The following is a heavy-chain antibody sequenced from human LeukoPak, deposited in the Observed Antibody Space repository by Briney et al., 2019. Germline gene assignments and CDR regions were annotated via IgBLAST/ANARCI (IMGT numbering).Heavy chain of an antibody. CDR3: ARDRPLLGIPTNDAFDI. D-gene: IGHD7-27*01. J-gene: IGHJ3*02. V-gene: IGHV4-39*07. CDR1: GGSINSTSYY. CDR2: IYYSGST. Sequence: PSETLSLTCTVSGGSINSTSYYWGWIRQPPGKGLEWIGNIYYSGSTYYNPSLKSRITISVDTSKNQFSLQLNSVTPEDTAVYYCARDRPLLGIPTNDAFDIWGQGTMVTVSS.